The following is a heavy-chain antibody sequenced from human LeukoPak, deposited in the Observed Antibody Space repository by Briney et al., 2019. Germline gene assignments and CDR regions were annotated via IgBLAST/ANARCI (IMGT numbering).Heavy chain of an antibody. CDR3: LRGGNDC. CDR2: IDNDGSTT. Sequence: GGSLRLSCAASGFTFSSYWMHWVRQAPGKGLVWVSRIDNDGSTTYYTDSVKGRFTISRDNAKNTLYLQMNSLRAEDTAVYYCLRGGNDCWGQGTLVTVSS. J-gene: IGHJ4*02. D-gene: IGHD6-25*01. V-gene: IGHV3-74*01. CDR1: GFTFSSYW.